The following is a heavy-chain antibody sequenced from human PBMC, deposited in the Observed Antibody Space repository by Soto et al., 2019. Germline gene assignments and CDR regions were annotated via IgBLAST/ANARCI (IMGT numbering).Heavy chain of an antibody. CDR2: IIPIFGRA. CDR1: GGTFSSYA. V-gene: IGHV1-69*01. Sequence: QVQLVQSGAEVKKPGSSVKVSCKASGGTFSSYAISWVRQAPGQGLEWMGGIIPIFGRANYAQKFQGRVTITANESTSTAYMDLSSLRSENTAVYYCARGWPPLYYDYGMDVWGKGTTVTVSS. J-gene: IGHJ6*04. D-gene: IGHD6-13*01. CDR3: ARGWPPLYYDYGMDV.